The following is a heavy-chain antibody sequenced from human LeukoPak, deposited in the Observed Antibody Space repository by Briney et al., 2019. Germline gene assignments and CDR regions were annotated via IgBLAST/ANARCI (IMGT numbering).Heavy chain of an antibody. Sequence: GASVKVSCKASGYTFTNYYMHWVRQAPGQGLEWMGWLSPNTGGTNYAQKFQGWVTMTRDTSISTAYMELSRLRSDDTAVYYCASLRLIDYWGQGTLVTVSS. D-gene: IGHD5-12*01. CDR1: GYTFTNYY. CDR2: LSPNTGGT. J-gene: IGHJ4*02. V-gene: IGHV1-2*04. CDR3: ASLRLIDY.